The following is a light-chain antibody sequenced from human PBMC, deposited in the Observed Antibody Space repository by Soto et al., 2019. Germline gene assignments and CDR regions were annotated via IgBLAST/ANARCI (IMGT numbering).Light chain of an antibody. Sequence: IQMTQSPSTLSASVGDRVTITCRASQSINSRLAWYQQRPGKAPDLLIYDASTLQSGVPSRFSGSGSGTEFTLTISSLQPDDFATYSCQQYYTYSRTFGQGTKVDIK. CDR2: DAS. CDR3: QQYYTYSRT. J-gene: IGKJ1*01. CDR1: QSINSR. V-gene: IGKV1-5*01.